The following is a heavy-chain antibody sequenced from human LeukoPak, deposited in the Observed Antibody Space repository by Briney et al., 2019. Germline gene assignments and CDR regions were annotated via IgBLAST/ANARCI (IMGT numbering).Heavy chain of an antibody. CDR1: GGSFSGYY. J-gene: IGHJ3*02. Sequence: KPSETLSLTCAVYGGSFSGYYWSWIRQPPGKGLEWIGEINHSGSTNYNPSLKSRVTISVDTSKNQFSLKLSSVTAADTAVYYCARGSDDAFDTWGQGTMVTVSS. CDR3: ARGSDDAFDT. D-gene: IGHD6-25*01. CDR2: INHSGST. V-gene: IGHV4-34*01.